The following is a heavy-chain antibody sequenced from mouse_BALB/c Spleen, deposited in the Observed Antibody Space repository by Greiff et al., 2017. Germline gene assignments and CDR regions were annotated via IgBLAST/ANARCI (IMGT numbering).Heavy chain of an antibody. J-gene: IGHJ1*01. CDR1: GYTFTSYW. CDR2: INPSTGYT. CDR3: ATYDGYWYFDV. V-gene: IGHV1-7*01. Sequence: QVQLQQSGAELAKPGASVKMSCKASGYTFTSYWMHWVKQRPGQGLEWIGYINPSTGYTEYNQKFKDKATLTADKSSSTAYMQLSSLTSEDSAVYYCATYDGYWYFDVWGAGTTVTVSS. D-gene: IGHD2-3*01.